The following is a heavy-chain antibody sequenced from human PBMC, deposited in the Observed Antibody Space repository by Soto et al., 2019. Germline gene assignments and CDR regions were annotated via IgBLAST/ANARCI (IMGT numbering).Heavy chain of an antibody. Sequence: GGSLRLSCSASGFTFSSYDINWVRQAPGKGLECVSYISSSSSTIYYADSVKDRFTISRDNAKNSLYLQMNSLRAEDTAVYYCALVPVADDFDCWGQGTLVTVSS. J-gene: IGHJ4*02. V-gene: IGHV3-48*01. CDR3: ALVPVADDFDC. D-gene: IGHD2-2*01. CDR2: ISSSSSTI. CDR1: GFTFSSYD.